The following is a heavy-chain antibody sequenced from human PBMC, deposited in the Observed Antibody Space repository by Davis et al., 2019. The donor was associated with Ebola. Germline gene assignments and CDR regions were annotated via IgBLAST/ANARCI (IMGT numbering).Heavy chain of an antibody. CDR3: AKEEGTKGHWLPHFDY. CDR1: GFTFSGHG. CDR2: VSLDGRTT. V-gene: IGHV3-30*18. Sequence: PGGSLRLSCAASGFTFSGHGMHWVRKAPGKGPEWLAVVSLDGRTTFYADSVKGRFTISRDNSRNTLYLQMNSLTSEDTAEYYCAKEEGTKGHWLPHFDYWGQGTPVTVSS. D-gene: IGHD6-19*01. J-gene: IGHJ4*02.